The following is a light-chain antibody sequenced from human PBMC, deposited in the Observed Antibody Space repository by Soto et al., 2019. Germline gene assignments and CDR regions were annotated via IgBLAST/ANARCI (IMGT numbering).Light chain of an antibody. J-gene: IGKJ2*01. CDR1: QSISTW. V-gene: IGKV1-5*03. CDR3: QQYDSYPYT. Sequence: EIQMTQSPSTLAASVGDRVTITCRASQSISTWLAWYQQKPGKAPKVLIYKASSLESGVPPRFSGGGSGTEFALTISSLQPGDFATYYCQQYDSYPYTCGQGTKLEIK. CDR2: KAS.